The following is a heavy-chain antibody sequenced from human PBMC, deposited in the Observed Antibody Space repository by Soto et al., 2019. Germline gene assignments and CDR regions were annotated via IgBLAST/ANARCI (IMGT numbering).Heavy chain of an antibody. V-gene: IGHV3-48*01. CDR1: GFTFSSYS. CDR2: ISSSSSTI. CDR3: ASVRVAVAGKAPFDY. Sequence: EVQLVESGGCLVQPGGSLRLSCAASGFTFSSYSMNWVRQAPGKGLEWVSYISSSSSTIYYADSVKGRFTISRDNAKNSLYLQMNSLRPEDTAVYYCASVRVAVAGKAPFDYWGQGTLVTVSS. D-gene: IGHD6-19*01. J-gene: IGHJ4*02.